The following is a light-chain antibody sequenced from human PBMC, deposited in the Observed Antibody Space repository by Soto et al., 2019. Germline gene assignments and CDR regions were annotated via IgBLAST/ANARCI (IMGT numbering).Light chain of an antibody. Sequence: EIVMTQSPATLSVSPGEGATLSCRASQGIGDTLAWYQQKPGQTPRLLIYDTSTRATGIPDRFSGSGSGTDFTLTISRLEPEDFAVFYCQQYGNTPWTFGQGTKVDIK. CDR1: QGIGDT. J-gene: IGKJ1*01. V-gene: IGKV3D-15*01. CDR3: QQYGNTPWT. CDR2: DTS.